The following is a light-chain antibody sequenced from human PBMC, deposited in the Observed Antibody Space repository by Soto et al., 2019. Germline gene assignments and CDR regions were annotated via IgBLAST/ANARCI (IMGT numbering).Light chain of an antibody. Sequence: DIVMTQSPDSLAVSLGERATINCKSSQSVLYSSKNKNSLVWYQQKPGQPPKLLLYWASTRESGVPERFSGSGSGTDFTLIISSLQAEDVAVYYCQQHYSDPLTFGGGTKVEIK. CDR3: QQHYSDPLT. J-gene: IGKJ4*01. CDR1: QSVLYSSKNKNS. V-gene: IGKV4-1*01. CDR2: WAS.